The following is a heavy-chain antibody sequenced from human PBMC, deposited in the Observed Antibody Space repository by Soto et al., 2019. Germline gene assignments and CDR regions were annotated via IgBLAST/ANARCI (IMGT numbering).Heavy chain of an antibody. Sequence: SETLSLTCTVSGGSISSSSYYWGWIRQPPGKGLEWIGSISYGGGSYYNPSLKSRVTISVDTSKNQFSLNLSSVTAADTAVYYCARRISGSYYNSFFFDYWGQGTLVTVSS. V-gene: IGHV4-39*01. CDR2: ISYGGGS. J-gene: IGHJ4*02. CDR3: ARRISGSYYNSFFFDY. D-gene: IGHD3-10*01. CDR1: GGSISSSSYY.